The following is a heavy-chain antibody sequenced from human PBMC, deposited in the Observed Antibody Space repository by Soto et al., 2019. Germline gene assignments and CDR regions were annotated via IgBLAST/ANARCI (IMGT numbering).Heavy chain of an antibody. J-gene: IGHJ4*02. CDR3: ARIYGGYDFDY. V-gene: IGHV4-39*01. Sequence: QLQLQESGPGLVKPSETLSLTCTVSGASISSSSYYWGWIRQPPGKGLEWIGTIYYSGSTYYNPSLKSRVTLSVDPSKNQFSLKLRSVTAADTAVYYCARIYGGYDFDYWGQGTLVTVSS. D-gene: IGHD4-17*01. CDR2: IYYSGST. CDR1: GASISSSSYY.